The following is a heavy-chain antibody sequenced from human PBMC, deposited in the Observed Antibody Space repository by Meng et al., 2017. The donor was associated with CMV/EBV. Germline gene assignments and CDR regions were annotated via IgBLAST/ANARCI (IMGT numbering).Heavy chain of an antibody. CDR3: ASYSSGWYIQH. CDR1: GFTFSSYA. D-gene: IGHD6-19*01. Sequence: GQLVESGGGVVQPGRSLRLSCAASGFTFSSYAMHWVRQAPGKGLEWVSVIYSGGSTSYADSVKGRFTISRDNSKNTLYLQMNSLRAEDTAVYYCASYSSGWYIQHWGQGTLVTVSS. CDR2: IYSGGST. J-gene: IGHJ1*01. V-gene: IGHV3-66*01.